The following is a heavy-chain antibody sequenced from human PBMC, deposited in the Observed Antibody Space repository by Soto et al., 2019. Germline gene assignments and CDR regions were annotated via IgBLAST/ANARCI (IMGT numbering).Heavy chain of an antibody. V-gene: IGHV3-23*01. CDR1: GFPLSTYG. CDR3: ARIRGYWYGLDV. CDR2: IPGTGGNT. Sequence: EVQLLESGGGLVQPGGSLRLSCAASGFPLSTYGMTWVRQAPGKGLEWVSAIPGTGGNTYYVDSVKGRFTSSRDNSKNMLYLQVNSLRVEDTAVYYCARIRGYWYGLDVWGQGTTVTGSS. J-gene: IGHJ6*02.